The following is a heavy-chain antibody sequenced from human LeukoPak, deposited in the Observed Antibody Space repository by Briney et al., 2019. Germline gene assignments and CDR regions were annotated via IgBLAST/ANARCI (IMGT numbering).Heavy chain of an antibody. D-gene: IGHD3-16*01. CDR2: ISGDGTRT. CDR3: AKWPEGAMDYFDY. Sequence: GGSLRLSCAASGFSFSSYAMTWARQAPVKGLGWVSAISGDGTRTYYADSVKGRFTISRDNSKNTLYLEMSSLRVEDTAIYYCAKWPEGAMDYFDYWGQGTLVTVSS. V-gene: IGHV3-23*01. CDR1: GFSFSSYA. J-gene: IGHJ4*02.